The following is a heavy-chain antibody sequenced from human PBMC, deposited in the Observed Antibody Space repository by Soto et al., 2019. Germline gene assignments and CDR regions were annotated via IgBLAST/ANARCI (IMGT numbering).Heavy chain of an antibody. J-gene: IGHJ3*02. CDR3: ARGWSFLGLGGDASDI. CDR2: VNPNSGGT. Sequence: ASVKVSCKVSGYTFTGYYMHWVRQAPGQGLEWMGWVNPNSGGTNYAQKFQGWVTMTRDTSISTAYMELSRLRSDDTAVYYCARGWSFLGLGGDASDIWGQGTMVTVSS. D-gene: IGHD2-15*01. CDR1: GYTFTGYY. V-gene: IGHV1-2*04.